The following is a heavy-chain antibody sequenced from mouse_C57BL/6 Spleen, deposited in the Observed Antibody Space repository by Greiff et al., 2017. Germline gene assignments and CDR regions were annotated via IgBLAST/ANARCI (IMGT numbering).Heavy chain of an antibody. Sequence: VQLQQSGPELVKPGASVKISCKASGYTFTDYYMNWVKQSHGKSLEWIGDINPNNGGTSYNQKFKGKATLTVDKSSSTAYMELRSLTSEDSAVYYCAREDYGSSPAWFAYWGQGTLVTVSA. D-gene: IGHD1-1*01. CDR2: INPNNGGT. J-gene: IGHJ3*01. V-gene: IGHV1-26*01. CDR3: AREDYGSSPAWFAY. CDR1: GYTFTDYY.